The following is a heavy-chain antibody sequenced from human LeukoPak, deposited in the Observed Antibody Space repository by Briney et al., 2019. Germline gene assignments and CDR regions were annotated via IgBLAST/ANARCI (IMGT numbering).Heavy chain of an antibody. CDR1: GGSISSYY. V-gene: IGHV4-59*01. Sequence: SETLSLTCTVSGGSISSYYWSWIRQPPGKGLEWIGYIYYSGSTNYSPSLKSRVTISVDTSKNQFSLKLSSVTAADTAVYYCARIEVVPAANWFDPWGQGTLVTVSS. J-gene: IGHJ5*02. D-gene: IGHD2-2*01. CDR3: ARIEVVPAANWFDP. CDR2: IYYSGST.